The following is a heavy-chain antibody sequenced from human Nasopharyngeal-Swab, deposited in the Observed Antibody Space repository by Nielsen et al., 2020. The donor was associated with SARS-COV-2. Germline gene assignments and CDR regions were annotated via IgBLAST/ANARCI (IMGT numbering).Heavy chain of an antibody. D-gene: IGHD1-26*01. CDR1: GFTFSGSA. Sequence: GESLKISCAASGFTFSGSAMHWVRQASGKGLEWVGRIKRKGNTYATAYAASVKGRFTISRDNSKNTLYLQMNSLRAEDTAVYYCAKPDSGSYTGAFDIWGQGTMVTVSS. CDR2: IKRKGNTYAT. V-gene: IGHV3-73*01. J-gene: IGHJ3*02. CDR3: AKPDSGSYTGAFDI.